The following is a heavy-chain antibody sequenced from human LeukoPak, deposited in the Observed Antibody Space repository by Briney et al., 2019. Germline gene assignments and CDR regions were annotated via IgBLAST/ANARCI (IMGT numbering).Heavy chain of an antibody. V-gene: IGHV4-39*01. CDR3: ARQDDYDYIHDY. D-gene: IGHD5-24*01. CDR1: GGSISSSSYY. CDR2: IYYSGST. Sequence: PSETLSLTCTVSGGSISSSSYYWGWIRQPPGKGLEWIGSIYYSGSTYYNPSLKSRVTMSVDTSKNQFSLKLSTVTAADTAVYYCARQDDYDYIHDYWGQGTLVTVSS. J-gene: IGHJ4*02.